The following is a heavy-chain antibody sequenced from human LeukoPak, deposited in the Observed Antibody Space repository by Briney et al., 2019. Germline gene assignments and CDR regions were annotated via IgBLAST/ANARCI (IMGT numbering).Heavy chain of an antibody. Sequence: PGGPLRLSCAAPGFTFSRYGMHWVRQAPGKGLEWVAVIWYDGSNKYYADSVKGRFTISRDNSKNTLYLQINSLRAEDTAVYYCARDVLEYDLWSGQLDYWGQGTLVTVSS. CDR2: IWYDGSNK. J-gene: IGHJ4*02. CDR3: ARDVLEYDLWSGQLDY. CDR1: GFTFSRYG. D-gene: IGHD3-3*01. V-gene: IGHV3-33*01.